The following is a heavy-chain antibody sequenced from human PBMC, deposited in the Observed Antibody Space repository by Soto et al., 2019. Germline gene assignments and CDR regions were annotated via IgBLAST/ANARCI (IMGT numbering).Heavy chain of an antibody. CDR1: GGSISSGGYY. CDR3: SRYSDGSEGLSY. J-gene: IGHJ4*02. D-gene: IGHD5-18*01. Sequence: SETLSLTCTVSGGSISSGGYYWSWIRQHPGKGLEWIGYIYYSGSTYYNPSLKSRVTISVDTSKNQFSLKPSSVTAADTAVYYCSRYSDGSEGLSYSGQGTLVLVSS. CDR2: IYYSGST. V-gene: IGHV4-31*03.